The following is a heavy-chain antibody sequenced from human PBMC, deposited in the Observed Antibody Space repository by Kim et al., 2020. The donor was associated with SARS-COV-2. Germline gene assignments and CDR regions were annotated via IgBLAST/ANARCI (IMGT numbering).Heavy chain of an antibody. J-gene: IGHJ2*01. CDR3: ARVRGDYGDYGSYWYFDL. CDR1: GGSISSGGYS. D-gene: IGHD4-17*01. V-gene: IGHV4-30-2*01. CDR2: IYHSGST. Sequence: SETLSLTCAVSGGSISSGGYSWSWIRQPPGNGLEWIGYIYHSGSTYYNPSLKSRVTISVDRSKNQFSLKLSSVTAADTAVYYCARVRGDYGDYGSYWYFDLWGRGTLVTVSS.